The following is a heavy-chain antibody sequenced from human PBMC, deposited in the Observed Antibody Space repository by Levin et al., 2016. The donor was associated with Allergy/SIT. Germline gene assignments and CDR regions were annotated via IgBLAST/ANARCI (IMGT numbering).Heavy chain of an antibody. J-gene: IGHJ5*02. D-gene: IGHD1-26*01. CDR1: GGPLSGYY. Sequence: GSLRLSCALSGGPLSGYYWIWIRQPPGKGLEWIGEINDVGSVNYNPSLKSRITLSVDTSKNHFALKLRSMTAADTAVYYCAGRMSGSWKWWFDPWGQGTLVTVSS. V-gene: IGHV4-34*01. CDR2: INDVGSV. CDR3: AGRMSGSWKWWFDP.